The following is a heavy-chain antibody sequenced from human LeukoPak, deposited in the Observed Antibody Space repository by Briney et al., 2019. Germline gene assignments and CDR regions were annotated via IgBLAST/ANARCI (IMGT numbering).Heavy chain of an antibody. CDR2: IDWDGDK. V-gene: IGHV2-70*11. CDR1: GFSLTTTGKC. D-gene: IGHD3-22*01. Sequence: SGPALVKPKQTLTLTCAFSGFSLTTTGKCVSWLRQPPGKALEWLARIDWDGDKSYSTSLKTNLTISKDTYKNQVVLIMTNVDPVDTATYYCARTTYYSESGGYTPGYFDFWGQGTRVTVSS. CDR3: ARTTYYSESGGYTPGYFDF. J-gene: IGHJ4*02.